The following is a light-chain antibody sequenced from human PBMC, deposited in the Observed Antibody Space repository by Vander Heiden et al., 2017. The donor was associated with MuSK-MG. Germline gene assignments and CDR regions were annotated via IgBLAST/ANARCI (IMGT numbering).Light chain of an antibody. V-gene: IGKV6D-21*02. J-gene: IGKJ2*01. CDR1: QSIGPT. Sequence: IVLTQSPDFQSVTPKDKVTITCRASQSIGPTLHWYQQKPDQSPKLLIRFASQSISGFPSRFSGSGSGTHFTLTINSLEPEDAAAYFCHQTNSLPYTFGQGTKVEIK. CDR3: HQTNSLPYT. CDR2: FAS.